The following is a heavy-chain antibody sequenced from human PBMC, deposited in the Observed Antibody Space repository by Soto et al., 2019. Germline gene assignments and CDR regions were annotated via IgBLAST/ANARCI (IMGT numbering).Heavy chain of an antibody. V-gene: IGHV1-69*05. CDR3: ARDIGGGEDV. J-gene: IGHJ6*02. CDR1: GDMFSTYT. CDR2: IIPRSAKS. D-gene: IGHD3-16*01. Sequence: EASVKVSCKASGDMFSTYTITWMRQAPGRGLEWVGGIIPRSAKSNYAQKFQGRVTMTTDTSTSTAYMELTSLTSDDTAIYYCARDIGGGEDVWGQGTTVTVSS.